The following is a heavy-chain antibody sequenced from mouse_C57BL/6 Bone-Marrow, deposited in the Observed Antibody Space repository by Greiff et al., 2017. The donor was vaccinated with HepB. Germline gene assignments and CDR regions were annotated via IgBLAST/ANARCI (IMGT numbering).Heavy chain of an antibody. CDR3: AKNSDYYGSSYGYFDY. CDR2: IWRGGST. J-gene: IGHJ2*01. D-gene: IGHD1-1*01. CDR1: GFSLTSYG. V-gene: IGHV2-5*01. Sequence: QVQLKESGPGLVQPSQSLSITCTVSGFSLTSYGVHWVRQSPGKGLEWLGVIWRGGSTDYNAAFMSRLSITKDNSKSQVFFKMNSLQADDTAIYYCAKNSDYYGSSYGYFDYWGQGTTLTVSS.